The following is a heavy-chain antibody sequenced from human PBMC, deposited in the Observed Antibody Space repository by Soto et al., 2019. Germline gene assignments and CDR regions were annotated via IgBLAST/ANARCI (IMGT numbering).Heavy chain of an antibody. V-gene: IGHV4-30-4*01. D-gene: IGHD3-10*01. Sequence: QVQLQESGPGLVEPSQTLSLTCTVSGDSISNGYYTWSWIRQPPGKDLEWIGHSDNSVDTYSNPSLKSRVTTSADTSKNQCSLKLSSGTAAAAAVYYCAGGPGGDKVDYRGQGTLVTVSS. CDR2: SDNSVDT. CDR3: AGGPGGDKVDY. J-gene: IGHJ4*02. CDR1: GDSISNGYYT.